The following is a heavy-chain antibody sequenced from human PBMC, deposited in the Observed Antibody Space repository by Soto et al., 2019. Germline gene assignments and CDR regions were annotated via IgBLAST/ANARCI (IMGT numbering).Heavy chain of an antibody. V-gene: IGHV1-8*01. J-gene: IGHJ4*02. CDR3: ARFHSRYCSGGSCYLGY. CDR2: MNPNSGNT. Sequence: GASVKVSCKASGYTFTGYGINWVRQATGQGLEWMGWMNPNSGNTGYAQKFQGRVTMTRNTSISTAYMELSSLRSEDTAEYYCARFHSRYCSGGSCYLGYWGQGTLVTVSS. CDR1: GYTFTGYG. D-gene: IGHD2-15*01.